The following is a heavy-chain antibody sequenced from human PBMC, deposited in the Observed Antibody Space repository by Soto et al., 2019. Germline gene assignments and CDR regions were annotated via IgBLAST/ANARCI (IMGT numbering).Heavy chain of an antibody. CDR3: ARGPTIPYYYGMDV. J-gene: IGHJ6*02. Sequence: PSETLSLTCTVSGGSISSGGYYWSWIRQPPGKGLEWIGYIYYSGSTYYNPSLKSRVTISVDTSKNQFSLKLSSVTAADTAVYYCARGPTIPYYYGMDVWGQGTTVTVSS. V-gene: IGHV4-30-4*01. D-gene: IGHD3-10*01. CDR2: IYYSGST. CDR1: GGSISSGGYY.